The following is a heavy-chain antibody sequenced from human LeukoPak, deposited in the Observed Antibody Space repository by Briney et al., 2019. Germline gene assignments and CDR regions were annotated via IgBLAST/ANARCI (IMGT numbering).Heavy chain of an antibody. J-gene: IGHJ4*02. Sequence: SETLSLTCAVYGGSFSGYYWTWIRQPPGKGLEWIGEIHYSGSATYSPSLKSRVTISVDTSKNQFSLKMNSVTAADTAVYYCARGQWFRAFWSRGTPVTVSS. CDR1: GGSFSGYY. CDR2: IHYSGSA. CDR3: ARGQWFRAF. V-gene: IGHV4-34*01. D-gene: IGHD3-10*01.